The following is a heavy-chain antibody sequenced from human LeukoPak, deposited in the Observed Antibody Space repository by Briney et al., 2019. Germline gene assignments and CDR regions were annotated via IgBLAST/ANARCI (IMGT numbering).Heavy chain of an antibody. D-gene: IGHD3-22*01. CDR3: ASNQYDISGYYRDY. CDR1: GFTFSSYS. J-gene: IGHJ4*02. Sequence: GGSLRLSCAASGFTFSSYSMNWVRQAPGKGLEWVSVIYSGGSTSYADSVKGRFTISRDKSKNTLYLQMNSLTAEDTAVYYCASNQYDISGYYRDYWGQGTLATVSS. V-gene: IGHV3-66*01. CDR2: IYSGGST.